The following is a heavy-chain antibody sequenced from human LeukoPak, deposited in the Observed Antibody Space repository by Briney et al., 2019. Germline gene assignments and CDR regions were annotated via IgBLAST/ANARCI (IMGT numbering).Heavy chain of an antibody. V-gene: IGHV3-23*01. D-gene: IGHD1-26*01. CDR2: ISGSGGST. CDR3: AKDLSSGDAFDI. CDR1: GFTFSSYA. J-gene: IGHJ3*02. Sequence: PGGSLRLSCAASGFTFSSYAMSWVRQAQGKGLELFSAISGSGGSTYYADSVKGRFTISRDNSKNTLYLQMNSLRAEDTAVYYCAKDLSSGDAFDIWGQGTMVTVSS.